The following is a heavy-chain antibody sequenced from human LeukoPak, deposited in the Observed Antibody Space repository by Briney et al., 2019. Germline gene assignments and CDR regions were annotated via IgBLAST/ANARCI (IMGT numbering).Heavy chain of an antibody. CDR3: ARSRVVPAAIDY. V-gene: IGHV4-30-2*05. CDR2: IYHSGST. D-gene: IGHD2-2*01. CDR1: GGSISSGGYY. J-gene: IGHJ4*02. Sequence: PSETLSLTCAASGGSISSGGYYWSWIRQPPGKGLEWIGYIYHSGSTYYNPSLKSRVTISVDTSKNQFSLKLSSVTAADTAVYYCARSRVVPAAIDYWGQGTLVTVSS.